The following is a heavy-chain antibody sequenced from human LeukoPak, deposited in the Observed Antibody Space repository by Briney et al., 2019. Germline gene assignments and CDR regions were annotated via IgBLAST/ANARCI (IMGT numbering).Heavy chain of an antibody. V-gene: IGHV4-34*01. J-gene: IGHJ6*02. D-gene: IGHD6-13*01. CDR3: ARDFRVATAGTESYYYYGMDV. CDR1: GGSFSGYY. Sequence: SETLSLTCAVYGGSFSGYYWSWIRQPPGKGLEWIGEINHSGSTNYNPPLKSLVTISVDTSKNQFSPKLSSVTAADTAVYYCARDFRVATAGTESYYYYGMDVWGQGTTVTVSS. CDR2: INHSGST.